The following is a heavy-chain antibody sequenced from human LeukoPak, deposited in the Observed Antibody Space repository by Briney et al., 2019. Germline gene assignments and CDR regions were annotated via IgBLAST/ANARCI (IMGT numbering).Heavy chain of an antibody. J-gene: IGHJ3*02. CDR1: GFTFDDYG. CDR2: ISSSSSTI. D-gene: IGHD2/OR15-2a*01. CDR3: ASNLFLTDAFDI. Sequence: SGGSLRLSCAASGFTFDDYGMSWVRQAPGKGLEWVSYISSSSSTIYYADSVKGRFTISRDNAKNSLYLQMNSLRAEDTAVYYCASNLFLTDAFDIWGQGTMVTVSS. V-gene: IGHV3-48*01.